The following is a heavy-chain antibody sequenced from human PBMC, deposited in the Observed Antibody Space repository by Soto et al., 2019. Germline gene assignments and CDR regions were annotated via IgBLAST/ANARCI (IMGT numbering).Heavy chain of an antibody. CDR3: AREAAADKRFDY. D-gene: IGHD6-13*01. V-gene: IGHV4-31*03. J-gene: IGHJ4*02. CDR2: IYYSGST. Sequence: SETLSLTCTLSLGSISSGGYYWSSIRQHPGKGLEWIGYIYYSGSTYYNPSLKSRVTISVDTSKNQFSLKLSSVTAADTAVYYCAREAAADKRFDYWGQGTLVTVSS. CDR1: LGSISSGGYY.